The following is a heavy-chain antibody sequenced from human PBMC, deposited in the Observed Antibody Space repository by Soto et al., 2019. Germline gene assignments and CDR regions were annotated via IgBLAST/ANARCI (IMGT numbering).Heavy chain of an antibody. D-gene: IGHD2-2*01. J-gene: IGHJ3*02. Sequence: EVQLVQSGAEVKKPGESLKISCKGSGYSFTNYWIGWVRQMPGKGLEWKGIIYPGDSDTRYSPSFQGQVTTSADKSISTAYMQWSSLKASDTAMYFCARHVLVSGPAYYALHIWGQGTMVTVSS. CDR1: GYSFTNYW. CDR2: IYPGDSDT. CDR3: ARHVLVSGPAYYALHI. V-gene: IGHV5-51*01.